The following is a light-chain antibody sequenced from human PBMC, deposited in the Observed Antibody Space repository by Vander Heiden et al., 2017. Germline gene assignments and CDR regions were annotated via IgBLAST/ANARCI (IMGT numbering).Light chain of an antibody. V-gene: IGLV3-21*02. J-gene: IGLJ3*02. Sequence: SYVLTQPPSVSVAPGQTGRITCGGNNIGSKRVHGYQQKPGQAPVLVVYDGGDRPSGIPERFSGTNSGNTATLTSSRVEAGDEADYYCQVLDSSSDLSVFGGGTKLTVL. CDR3: QVLDSSSDLSV. CDR2: DGG. CDR1: NIGSKR.